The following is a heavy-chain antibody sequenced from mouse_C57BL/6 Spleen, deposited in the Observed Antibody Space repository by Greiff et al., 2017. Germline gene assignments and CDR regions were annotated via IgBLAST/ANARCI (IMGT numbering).Heavy chain of an antibody. J-gene: IGHJ4*01. CDR1: GFNIKDDY. V-gene: IGHV14-4*01. Sequence: EVQLQQSGAELVRPGASVKLSCTASGFNIKDDYMDWVKQRPEQGLEWIGWIDPENGDTEYASKFQGKATITADTSSNTAYLQLSSLTSEDTAVYYCTQGVTSRPYWGQGTSVTVSS. D-gene: IGHD2-2*01. CDR3: TQGVTSRPY. CDR2: IDPENGDT.